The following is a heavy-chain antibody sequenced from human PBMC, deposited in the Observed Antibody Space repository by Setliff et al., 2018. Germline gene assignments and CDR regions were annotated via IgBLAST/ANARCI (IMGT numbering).Heavy chain of an antibody. D-gene: IGHD3-10*01. Sequence: SETLSLTCAVYGGSFSGYYWSWIRQPAGKGLEWIGRIHASGSTNYNPSPKSRVTISVDTSKNQFSLKLTSVTAADTAVYYCARSGDYGSGRLSPWGQGTLVTVSS. J-gene: IGHJ5*02. V-gene: IGHV4-59*10. CDR2: IHASGST. CDR1: GGSFSGYY. CDR3: ARSGDYGSGRLSP.